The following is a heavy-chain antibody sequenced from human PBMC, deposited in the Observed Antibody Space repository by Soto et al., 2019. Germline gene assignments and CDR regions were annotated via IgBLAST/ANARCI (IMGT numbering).Heavy chain of an antibody. CDR3: ARDETDTATAIPGDY. J-gene: IGHJ4*02. D-gene: IGHD2-2*02. V-gene: IGHV1-69*08. Sequence: QVQLVQSGAEVKKPGSSVKVSCKASGGTFSSYTISWVRQAPGQGLEWMGRIIPILGIANYAQKFQGRVTITADKSTSTAYMELRSLRSEDTAVYYCARDETDTATAIPGDYWGQGTLVTVSS. CDR1: GGTFSSYT. CDR2: IIPILGIA.